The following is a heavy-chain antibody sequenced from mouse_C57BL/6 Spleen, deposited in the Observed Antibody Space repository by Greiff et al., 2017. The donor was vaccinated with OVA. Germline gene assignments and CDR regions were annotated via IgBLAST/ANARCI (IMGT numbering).Heavy chain of an antibody. V-gene: IGHV2-2*01. J-gene: IGHJ3*01. CDR2: IWSGGST. CDR1: GFSLTSYG. CDR3: ARNTRSAGLAY. Sequence: QVQLKESGPGLVQPSQSLSITCTVSGFSLTSYGVHWVRQSPGKGLEWLGVIWSGGSTDYNAAFISRLSISKDNSKSQVFFKMNSLQDDDTAIYYCARNTRSAGLAYWGQGTLVTVSA.